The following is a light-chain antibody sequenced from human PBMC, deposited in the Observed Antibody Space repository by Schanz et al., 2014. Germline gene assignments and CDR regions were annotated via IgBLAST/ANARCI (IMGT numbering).Light chain of an antibody. CDR2: VAS. Sequence: DIQMTQSPSSVSASVGDRVTISCRASHNINSWLAWYQQKPGKAPNLLIYVASRLHSGVSSRFSGSGSGTEFTLTIRSLQPEDFATYYCQHLNSYLFTFGPGTKVDFK. CDR1: HNINSW. V-gene: IGKV1-12*01. CDR3: QHLNSYLFT. J-gene: IGKJ3*01.